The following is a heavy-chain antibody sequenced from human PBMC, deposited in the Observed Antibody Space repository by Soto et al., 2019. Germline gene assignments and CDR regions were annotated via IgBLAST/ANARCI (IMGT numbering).Heavy chain of an antibody. J-gene: IGHJ4*02. D-gene: IGHD4-17*01. CDR3: AHSLAVLNYGDYEPSNSFDY. CDR1: GFSLSTSGVG. V-gene: IGHV2-5*02. CDR2: IYWDDDK. Sequence: SGPTLVNPTQTLTLTCTFSGFSLSTSGVGVGWIRQPPGKALEWLALIYWDDDKRYSPSLKSRLTITKDTSKSQVVLTMTNMDPLDTATYYCAHSLAVLNYGDYEPSNSFDYWGQGTLVTVSA.